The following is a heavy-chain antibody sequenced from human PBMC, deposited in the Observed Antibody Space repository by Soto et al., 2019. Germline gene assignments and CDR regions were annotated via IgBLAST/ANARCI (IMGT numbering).Heavy chain of an antibody. D-gene: IGHD3-22*01. V-gene: IGHV3-23*01. CDR2: IVGVGGGI. J-gene: IGHJ4*02. CDR3: ARDSFPITMIVGGTDY. CDR1: GFTFSTYA. Sequence: GGSLRLSCAASGFTFSTYAMSWVRQAPGKGLEWVSGIVGVGGGISYAESVKGRFTISRDNSNNMLYLQMNSLRVEDTAVYYCARDSFPITMIVGGTDYWGQGPLVTVSS.